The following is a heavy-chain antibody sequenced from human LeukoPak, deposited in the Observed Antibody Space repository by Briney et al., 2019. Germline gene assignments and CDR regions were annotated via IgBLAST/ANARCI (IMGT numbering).Heavy chain of an antibody. CDR3: ARDKYAYRDAFDI. CDR2: IYYTGST. CDR1: GDSVSSGSNY. D-gene: IGHD2-2*01. V-gene: IGHV4-61*01. Sequence: SETLSLTCIVSGDSVSSGSNYWSWIRQSPGKGLEWIGYIYYTGSTNYNPSLKSRVTISVDTSKNQFSLKLSSVTAADTAVYYCARDKYAYRDAFDIWGQGTMVTVSS. J-gene: IGHJ3*02.